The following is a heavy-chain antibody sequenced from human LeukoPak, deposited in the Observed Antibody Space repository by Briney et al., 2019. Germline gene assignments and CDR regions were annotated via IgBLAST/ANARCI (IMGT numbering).Heavy chain of an antibody. D-gene: IGHD2-8*02. Sequence: SETLSLTCTVSGGSIDIYCWSWIRQPAGKGLEWIGRIYTSGSTNYNPSLKTRVTMSVDTSKNQFSLKLSSVTAADTAVYYCVRGTESMYYMDVWGQGTTVTISS. J-gene: IGHJ6*03. CDR1: GGSIDIYC. CDR2: IYTSGST. CDR3: VRGTESMYYMDV. V-gene: IGHV4-4*07.